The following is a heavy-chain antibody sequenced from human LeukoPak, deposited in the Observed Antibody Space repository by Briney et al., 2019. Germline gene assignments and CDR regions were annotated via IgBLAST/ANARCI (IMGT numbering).Heavy chain of an antibody. D-gene: IGHD2-15*01. J-gene: IGHJ3*02. CDR1: GFTFSSYA. CDR3: ARGGIWGHAFDI. Sequence: GGSLRLSCAASGFTFSSYAMSWARQAPGKGLEWVSIIYSDSTTDYADSVKGRFTISRDSSKNSLYLQLNSLRAEDTAVYYCARGGIWGHAFDIWGQGTVVTVSS. V-gene: IGHV3-66*01. CDR2: IYSDSTT.